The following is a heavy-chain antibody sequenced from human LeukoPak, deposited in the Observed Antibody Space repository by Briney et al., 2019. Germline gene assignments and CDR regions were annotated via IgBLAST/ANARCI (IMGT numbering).Heavy chain of an antibody. CDR1: GFSISSNY. CDR3: ARDPRMDSTTLH. D-gene: IGHD1-26*01. V-gene: IGHV3-66*02. CDR2: LYSDDSA. Sequence: GGSLRLSCVASGFSISSNYMTWARQAPGKGLEWVSLLYSDDSAYYIDSVKGRFTTSRDNSKSTLYLQMDTLRAEDTAIYYCARDPRMDSTTLHWGQGIPVTVSS. J-gene: IGHJ4*02.